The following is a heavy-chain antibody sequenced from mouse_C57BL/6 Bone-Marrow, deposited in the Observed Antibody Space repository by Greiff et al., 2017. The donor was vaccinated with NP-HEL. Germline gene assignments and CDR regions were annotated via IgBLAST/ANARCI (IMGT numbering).Heavy chain of an antibody. CDR3: TGYAMDY. CDR1: GYTFTDYE. J-gene: IGHJ4*01. CDR2: IDPETGGT. V-gene: IGHV1-15*01. Sequence: VQLVESGAELVRPGASVTLSCKASGYTFTDYEMHWVKQTPVHGLEWIGAIDPETGGTAYNQKFKGKAILTADKSSSTAYMELRSLTSEDSAVYYCTGYAMDYWGQGTSVTVSS.